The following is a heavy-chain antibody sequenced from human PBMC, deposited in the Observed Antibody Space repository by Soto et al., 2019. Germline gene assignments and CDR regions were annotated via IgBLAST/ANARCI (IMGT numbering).Heavy chain of an antibody. CDR1: GFTFSTYV. CDR3: ARTQVGSTRKLDP. V-gene: IGHV3-23*01. Sequence: GGSLRLSCAASGFTFSTYVMSWVRQAPGKGLEWVSDISGSGFTTYYADSVRGRFTISRDNSKNTFYLHMNSLRADDTAVYYCARTQVGSTRKLDPWGQGTLVTVSS. D-gene: IGHD1-26*01. J-gene: IGHJ5*02. CDR2: ISGSGFTT.